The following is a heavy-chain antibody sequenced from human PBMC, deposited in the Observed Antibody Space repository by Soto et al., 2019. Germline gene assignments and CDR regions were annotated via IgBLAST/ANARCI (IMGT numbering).Heavy chain of an antibody. V-gene: IGHV4-61*01. J-gene: IGHJ4*02. CDR3: AIGFRRGLADLPVDY. CDR1: GGSVSSGSYY. CDR2: IYYSGST. D-gene: IGHD6-19*01. Sequence: QVQLQESGPGLVKPSETLSLTCTVSGGSVSSGSYYWSWIRQPPGKGLEWIGYIYYSGSTNYNPSLKSRVTISVDTSKNQFSLKLSSVTGADTAVYYCAIGFRRGLADLPVDYWGQGTLVTVSS.